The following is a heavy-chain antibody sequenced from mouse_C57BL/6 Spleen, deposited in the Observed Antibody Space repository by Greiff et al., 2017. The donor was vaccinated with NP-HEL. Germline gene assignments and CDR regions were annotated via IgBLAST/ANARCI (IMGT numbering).Heavy chain of an antibody. CDR1: GYTFTSYW. CDR3: ARYRGYFDY. V-gene: IGHV1-50*01. Sequence: VQLQQPGAELVKPGASVKLSCKASGYTFTSYWMQWVKQRPGQGLEWIGEIDPSDSYTNYNQKSKGKATLTVDTSSSTAYMQLSSLTSEDSAVYYCARYRGYFDYWGQGTTLTVSS. J-gene: IGHJ2*01. CDR2: IDPSDSYT.